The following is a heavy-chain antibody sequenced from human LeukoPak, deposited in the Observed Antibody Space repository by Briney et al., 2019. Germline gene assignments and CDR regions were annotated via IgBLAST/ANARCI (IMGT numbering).Heavy chain of an antibody. CDR2: IHYSGST. V-gene: IGHV4-59*08. Sequence: PSETLSLTCTVSGDSISRYYWSWIRQPPGKGLEWIAFIHYSGSTNYNPPLKSRVTISMDTSRNQFSLRLSSVTAADTPVYYFANHLVASTPFCDSWGQGTLVTVSS. J-gene: IGHJ4*02. CDR1: GDSISRYY. CDR3: ANHLVASTPFCDS. D-gene: IGHD5-12*01.